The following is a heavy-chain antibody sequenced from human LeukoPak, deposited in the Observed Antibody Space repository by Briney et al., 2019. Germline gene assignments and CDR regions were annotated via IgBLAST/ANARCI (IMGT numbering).Heavy chain of an antibody. V-gene: IGHV1-18*01. D-gene: IGHD3-22*01. CDR1: GYTFTSYG. CDR2: ISAYNGNT. J-gene: IGHJ4*02. CDR3: ARDVGYYDSSGLDY. Sequence: ASVKVSCKASGYTFTSYGISWVRQAPGQGLEWTGWISAYNGNTNYAQKLQGRVTMTTDTSTSTAYMELRSLRSDDTAVYYCARDVGYYDSSGLDYWGQGTLVTVSS.